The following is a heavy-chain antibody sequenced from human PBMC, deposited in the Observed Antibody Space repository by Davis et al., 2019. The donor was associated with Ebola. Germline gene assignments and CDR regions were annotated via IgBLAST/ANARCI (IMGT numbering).Heavy chain of an antibody. CDR2: ITPYNDNT. V-gene: IGHV1-18*04. D-gene: IGHD6-13*01. CDR1: GYPFGTYG. J-gene: IGHJ4*02. CDR3: ARDWVGGAAAGGDY. Sequence: ASVKVSCKASGYPFGTYGISWVRQAPGQGLEWMGWITPYNDNTDYAHNVQGRVTMSTDTSTSTAYMELRSLRSDDTAVYYCARDWVGGAAAGGDYWGQGTLVTVSS.